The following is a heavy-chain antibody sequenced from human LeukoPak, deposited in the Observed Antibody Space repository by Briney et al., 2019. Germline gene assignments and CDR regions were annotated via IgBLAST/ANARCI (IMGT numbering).Heavy chain of an antibody. J-gene: IGHJ4*02. CDR3: AKSIRGLIAVAAY. V-gene: IGHV3-15*01. CDR1: GFXFIDAL. D-gene: IGHD6-19*01. CDR2: ISGRTDGGST. Sequence: GGSLRLSCAASGFXFIDALMTWVRQAPGKGREWVGRISGRTDGGSTYYADSGKGRFTISRDNSKNTMYLQMNSLRAEDTAVYYCAKSIRGLIAVAAYWGQGTLVTVSS.